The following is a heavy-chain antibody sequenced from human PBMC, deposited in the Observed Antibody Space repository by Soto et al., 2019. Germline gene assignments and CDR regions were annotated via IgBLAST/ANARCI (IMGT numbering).Heavy chain of an antibody. J-gene: IGHJ5*01. CDR2: IYYSGST. D-gene: IGHD3-10*01. V-gene: IGHV4-59*01. CDR3: GRLIAHVVREVKYNTSSYRDA. CDR1: GGSISSYY. Sequence: SETLSLTCTVSGGSISSYYWSWIRQPPGKGLEWIGYIYYSGSTNYNPSLKSRVTISVDTSKNQFSLKLSSVPAADTAVYSCGRLIAHVVREVKYNTSSYRDAWGKGTRVTVSP.